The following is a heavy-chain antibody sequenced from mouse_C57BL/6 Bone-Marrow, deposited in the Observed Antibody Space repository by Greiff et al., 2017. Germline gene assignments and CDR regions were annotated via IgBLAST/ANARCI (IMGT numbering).Heavy chain of an antibody. CDR1: GFNIKDYY. Sequence: EVQLQESGAELVRPGASVKLSCTASGFNIKDYYMHWVKQRPEQGLEWIGRIDPEDGDTEYAPKFQGKATMTADTSSNPAYLQLSSLTSEDTAVYYCTTSDGYYWFAYWGQGTLVTVSA. CDR2: IDPEDGDT. D-gene: IGHD2-3*01. J-gene: IGHJ3*01. V-gene: IGHV14-1*01. CDR3: TTSDGYYWFAY.